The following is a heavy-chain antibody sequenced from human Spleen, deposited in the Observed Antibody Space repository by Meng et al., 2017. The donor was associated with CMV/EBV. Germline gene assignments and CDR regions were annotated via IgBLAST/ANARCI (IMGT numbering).Heavy chain of an antibody. CDR1: GYTLTGYF. D-gene: IGHD1-26*01. CDR3: VRGSAVGAMGCDY. CDR2: IIPDGGGT. Sequence: ASVKVSCKASGYTLTGYFTHWVRQAPGQGLEWMGWIIPDGGGTDYAQKFQGRVTMTRDTSMSTAYMDLSSLRSDDTALYFCVRGSAVGAMGCDYWGQGTLVTVSS. V-gene: IGHV1-2*02. J-gene: IGHJ4*02.